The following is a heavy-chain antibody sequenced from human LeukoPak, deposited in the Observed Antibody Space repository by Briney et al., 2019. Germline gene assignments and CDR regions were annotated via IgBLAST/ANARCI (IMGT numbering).Heavy chain of an antibody. V-gene: IGHV3-48*01. D-gene: IGHD5-24*01. CDR3: ARGGSGPKRAPDY. J-gene: IGHJ4*02. Sequence: GGSLRLSCAASGFTFSSYSMSWVRQAPGKGLEWVSYISSGSNTIYYADSVKGRFTISRDSAKNSLYLQVSSLRVEDAALYYCARGGSGPKRAPDYWGQGTLVTVSS. CDR2: ISSGSNTI. CDR1: GFTFSSYS.